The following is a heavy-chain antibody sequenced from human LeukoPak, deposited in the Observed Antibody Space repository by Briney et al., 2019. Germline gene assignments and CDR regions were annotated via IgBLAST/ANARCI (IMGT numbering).Heavy chain of an antibody. D-gene: IGHD6-13*01. CDR2: IYYSGST. CDR1: GGSISSYY. J-gene: IGHJ5*02. CDR3: AKDGARYSSSWYFWFDP. Sequence: PSETLSLTCTVSGGSISSYYWSWIRQPPGKGLEWIGYIYYSGSTNYNPSLKSRVTISVDTSKNQFSLKLSSVTAADTAVYYCAKDGARYSSSWYFWFDPWGQGTLVTVSS. V-gene: IGHV4-59*01.